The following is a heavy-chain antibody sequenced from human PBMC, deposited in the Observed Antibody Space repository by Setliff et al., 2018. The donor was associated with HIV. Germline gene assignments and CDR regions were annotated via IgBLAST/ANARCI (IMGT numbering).Heavy chain of an antibody. D-gene: IGHD6-19*01. CDR2: ISSSSSYI. J-gene: IGHJ4*02. CDR3: ARLGRVNGWYVLDY. V-gene: IGHV3-21*01. CDR1: GFTFSTYS. Sequence: GGSLRLSCAASGFTFSTYSMNWVRQAPGKGLEWVSSISSSSSYIYYADSVKGRFTISRDNAKNSLYLQMNSLRAEDTAVYYCARLGRVNGWYVLDYWGQGTLVTVSS.